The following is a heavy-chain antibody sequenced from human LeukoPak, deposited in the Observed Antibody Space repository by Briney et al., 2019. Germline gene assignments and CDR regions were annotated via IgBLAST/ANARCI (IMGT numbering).Heavy chain of an antibody. J-gene: IGHJ4*02. D-gene: IGHD3-10*01. CDR3: ARKIGDSGSYPD. CDR1: GYSFTTND. V-gene: IGHV1-8*01. Sequence: GASVKVSCKASGYSFTTNDINWARQATGQGLEWLGWINPNSGNAGYAQKFRGRVSMTRDTSISTVYLELSSLKFEDTAVYYCARKIGDSGSYPDWGQGTLVTVSS. CDR2: INPNSGNA.